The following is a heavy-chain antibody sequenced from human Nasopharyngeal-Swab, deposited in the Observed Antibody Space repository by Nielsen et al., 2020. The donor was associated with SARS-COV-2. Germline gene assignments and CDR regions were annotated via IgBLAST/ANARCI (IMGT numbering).Heavy chain of an antibody. CDR1: GFSFTNYV. J-gene: IGHJ4*02. Sequence: ASVKVSCKASGFSFTNYVIHWVRQAPGQRPEWMGLIYVGNGDTQYTPNFQGRVTFTRDTSANTAYMEMSSLTSEDTAVFYCASPDYGDYWGQGTLVTVSS. CDR3: ASPDYGDY. V-gene: IGHV1-3*01. CDR2: IYVGNGDT.